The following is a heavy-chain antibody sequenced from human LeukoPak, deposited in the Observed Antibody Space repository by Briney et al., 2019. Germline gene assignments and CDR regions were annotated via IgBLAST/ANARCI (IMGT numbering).Heavy chain of an antibody. CDR2: INAGNGNT. J-gene: IGHJ4*02. CDR1: GYTFTSYA. V-gene: IGHV1-3*01. CDR3: ARDRSSRLKEPPQGYFDY. Sequence: ASVKVSCKASGYTFTSYAMHWVRQAPGQRLEWMGWINAGNGNTKYSQKFQGRVTITRDTSASTAYMELSSLRSEDTAVYYCARDRSSRLKEPPQGYFDYWGQGTLVTVSS. D-gene: IGHD2-2*01.